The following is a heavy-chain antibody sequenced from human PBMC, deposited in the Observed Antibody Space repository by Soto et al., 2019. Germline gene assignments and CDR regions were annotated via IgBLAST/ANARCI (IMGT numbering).Heavy chain of an antibody. V-gene: IGHV4-59*01. Sequence: SETLSLTCTVSGGSISSYYWSWIRQPPGKGLEWIGYIYYSGRTNYNPSLKSRVTISVDTSKNQFSLKLSSVTAADTAVYYCERAKYGDYIDYWSQGTLVTVS. CDR1: GGSISSYY. CDR2: IYYSGRT. CDR3: ERAKYGDYIDY. J-gene: IGHJ4*02. D-gene: IGHD4-17*01.